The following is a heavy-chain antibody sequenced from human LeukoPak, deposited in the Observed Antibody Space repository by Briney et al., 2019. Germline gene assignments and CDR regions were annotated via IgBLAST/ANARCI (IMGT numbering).Heavy chain of an antibody. J-gene: IGHJ4*02. CDR1: GFTFSDYW. V-gene: IGHV3-11*04. CDR3: ARGYYDILTGYFH. D-gene: IGHD3-9*01. CDR2: ISSSGSTI. Sequence: GGSLRLSCAASGFTFSDYWMSWVRQSPGKGLEWVSYISSSGSTIYYADSVKGRFTISRDNAKNSLYLQMNSLRAEDTAVYYCARGYYDILTGYFHWGQGTLVTVSS.